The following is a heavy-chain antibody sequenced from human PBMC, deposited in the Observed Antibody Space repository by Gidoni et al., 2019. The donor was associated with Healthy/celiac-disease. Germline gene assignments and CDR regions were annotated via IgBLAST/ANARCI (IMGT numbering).Heavy chain of an antibody. CDR1: GGNFSSYA. Sequence: QVQLVQSGAEVKKPGSSVKVACKASGGNFSSYAISWVRQAPGQGLEWMGGIIPIFGTANYAQKFQGRVTITADESTSTAYMELSSLRSEDTAVYYCARAVPPIPRNTYCGGDCYRGYYYYGMDVWGQGTTVTVSS. D-gene: IGHD2-21*02. CDR2: IIPIFGTA. V-gene: IGHV1-69*01. J-gene: IGHJ6*02. CDR3: ARAVPPIPRNTYCGGDCYRGYYYYGMDV.